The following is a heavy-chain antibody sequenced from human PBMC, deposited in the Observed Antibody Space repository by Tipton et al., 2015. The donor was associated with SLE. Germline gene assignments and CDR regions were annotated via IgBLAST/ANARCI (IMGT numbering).Heavy chain of an antibody. CDR3: ARALYSSGYWYFDL. V-gene: IGHV1-2*06. CDR1: GYTFTGYY. CDR2: INPNSGGT. J-gene: IGHJ2*01. D-gene: IGHD6-19*01. Sequence: QLVQSGAEVKKPGASVKVSCKASGYTFTGYYMHWVRQAPGQGLEWMGRINPNSGGTNYAQKFQGRVTMTRDTSISTAYMELSRLRSDDTAVYYCARALYSSGYWYFDLWGRGTLVTVSS.